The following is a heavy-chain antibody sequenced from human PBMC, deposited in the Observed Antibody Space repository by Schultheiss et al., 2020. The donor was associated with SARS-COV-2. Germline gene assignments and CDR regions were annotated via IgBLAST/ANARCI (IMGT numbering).Heavy chain of an antibody. V-gene: IGHV3-15*01. CDR1: GFTFSNAW. Sequence: GGSLRLSCSASGFTFSNAWMSWVRQAPGKGLEWVGRIKSKTDGGTTDYAAPVKGRFTISRDDSKNTLYLQMNSLKTEDTAVYYCTTAEGSYYLDYWGQGTLVTVSS. D-gene: IGHD1-26*01. CDR2: IKSKTDGGTT. J-gene: IGHJ4*02. CDR3: TTAEGSYYLDY.